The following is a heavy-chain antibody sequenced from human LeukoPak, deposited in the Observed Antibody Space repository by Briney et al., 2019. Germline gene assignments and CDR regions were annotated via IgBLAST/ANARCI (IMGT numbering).Heavy chain of an antibody. CDR1: GYTLTELS. Sequence: GASVKVSCKVSGYTLTELSMHWVRQAPGQGLEWMGGIIPIFGTANYAQKFQGRVTITADESTSTAYMELSSLRSEDTAVYYCARGSDSSGYYVLDYWGQGTLVTVSS. CDR2: IIPIFGTA. J-gene: IGHJ4*02. V-gene: IGHV1-69*13. CDR3: ARGSDSSGYYVLDY. D-gene: IGHD3-22*01.